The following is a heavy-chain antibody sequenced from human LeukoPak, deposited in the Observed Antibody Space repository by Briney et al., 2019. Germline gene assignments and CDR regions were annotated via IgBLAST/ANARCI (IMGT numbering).Heavy chain of an antibody. Sequence: ASVKVSCKASGYTFTSYAMHWVRQAPGQRLEWMGWINAGNGNTKYSQKFQGRVTITRDTSASTAYMELSSLRSEDTAVYYCARDRELFGVVPYYYYYYYMDVWGKGTTVTVSS. CDR2: INAGNGNT. J-gene: IGHJ6*03. CDR1: GYTFTSYA. V-gene: IGHV1-3*01. D-gene: IGHD3-3*01. CDR3: ARDRELFGVVPYYYYYYYMDV.